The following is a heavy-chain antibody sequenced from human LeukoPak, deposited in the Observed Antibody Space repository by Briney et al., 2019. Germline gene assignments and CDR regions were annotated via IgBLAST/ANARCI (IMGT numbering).Heavy chain of an antibody. CDR1: GFTFITYA. Sequence: PGGSLRLSCAASGFTFITYAMSWVRQAPGKGLEWVSAISGSGGSTYYADSVKGRFTISRDNSKNTLYLQMNSLRAEDTAVYYCAKDLGASSSWYVFDYWGQGTLVTVSS. J-gene: IGHJ4*02. CDR2: ISGSGGST. D-gene: IGHD6-13*01. V-gene: IGHV3-23*01. CDR3: AKDLGASSSWYVFDY.